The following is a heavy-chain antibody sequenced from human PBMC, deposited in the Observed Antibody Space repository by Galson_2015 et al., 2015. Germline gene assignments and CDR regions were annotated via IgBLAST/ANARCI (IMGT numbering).Heavy chain of an antibody. J-gene: IGHJ4*02. CDR2: ISYDGSSK. CDR3: AKDKVEVDGDYCFDY. CDR1: GFTFSSYG. V-gene: IGHV3-30*18. D-gene: IGHD4-17*01. Sequence: SLRLSCAASGFTFSSYGIHWVRQAPGKGLEWVAVISYDGSSKDYADSVKGRFTISRDNSKNTLYLQMNSLRAEDTAVYYCAKDKVEVDGDYCFDYWGQGTLVTVSS.